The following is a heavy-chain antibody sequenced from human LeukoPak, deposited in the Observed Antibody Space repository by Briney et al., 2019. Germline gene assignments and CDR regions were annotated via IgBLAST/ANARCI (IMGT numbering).Heavy chain of an antibody. CDR1: GFTFSSYG. J-gene: IGHJ4*02. V-gene: IGHV3-30*03. CDR2: ISYDGSNK. CDR3: ARGCSSTSCYMGFDY. Sequence: GRSLRLSCAASGFTFSSYGMHWVRQAPGKGLEWVAVISYDGSNKYYADSVKGRFTISRDNSKNTLYLQMNSLRAEDTAVYYCARGCSSTSCYMGFDYWGQGTLVTVSS. D-gene: IGHD2-2*02.